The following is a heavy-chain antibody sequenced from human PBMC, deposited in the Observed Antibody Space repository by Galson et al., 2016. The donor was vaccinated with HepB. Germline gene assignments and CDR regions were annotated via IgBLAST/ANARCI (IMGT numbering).Heavy chain of an antibody. CDR1: RFTFSRNA. CDR2: ISYDGRDK. D-gene: IGHD6-19*01. Sequence: SLRLSCAASRFTFSRNAMHWVRQAPGKGLDWVAAISYDGRDKYYADSVKGRVAISVDTPKNQFSLKLTSVTAADTAVYYCARVIGVAVTGAGYWFDPWGPGTVVTVSS. V-gene: IGHV3-30*09. CDR3: ARVIGVAVTGAGYWFDP. J-gene: IGHJ5*02.